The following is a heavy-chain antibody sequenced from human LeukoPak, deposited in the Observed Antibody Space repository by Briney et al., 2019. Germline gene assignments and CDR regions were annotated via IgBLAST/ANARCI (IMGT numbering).Heavy chain of an antibody. Sequence: SETLSLTCAVYGGSFSGYYRSWIRQPPGKGLEWIGEINHSGSTNYNPSLKSRVTISVDTSKNQFSLKLSSVTAADTAVYYCARGVRAAATTYYYYYYGMDVWGQGTTVTVSS. CDR3: ARGVRAAATTYYYYYYGMDV. CDR1: GGSFSGYY. J-gene: IGHJ6*02. V-gene: IGHV4-34*01. D-gene: IGHD6-13*01. CDR2: INHSGST.